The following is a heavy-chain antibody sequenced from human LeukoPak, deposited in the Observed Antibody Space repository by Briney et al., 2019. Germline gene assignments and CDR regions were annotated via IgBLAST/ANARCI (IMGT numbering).Heavy chain of an antibody. V-gene: IGHV3-23*01. J-gene: IGHJ4*02. CDR2: LSGGSSVT. CDR3: ARNTTDRPYDY. CDR1: GFTFSNYA. D-gene: IGHD1/OR15-1a*01. Sequence: GGSLRLSCVASGFTFSNYAMSWVRQTPGEGLEWVSTLSGGSSVTNYADSVKGRFTISRDNSKNTLYLQMSSLRDEDTAVYYCARNTTDRPYDYWGQGTLVTVSS.